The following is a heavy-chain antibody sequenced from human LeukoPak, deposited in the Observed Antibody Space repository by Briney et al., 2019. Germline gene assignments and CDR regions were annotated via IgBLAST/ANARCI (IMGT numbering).Heavy chain of an antibody. V-gene: IGHV3-43D*03. J-gene: IGHJ4*02. Sequence: GSLRLSCAASGFTFSTSWMHWVRQAPGKGLEWVSLVTWDGGSTYYADSVKGRFTISRDNSKNSLYLQMSSLRAEDTALYYCAKEDFDYWGQGTLVTVSS. CDR2: VTWDGGST. CDR3: AKEDFDY. CDR1: GFTFSTSW.